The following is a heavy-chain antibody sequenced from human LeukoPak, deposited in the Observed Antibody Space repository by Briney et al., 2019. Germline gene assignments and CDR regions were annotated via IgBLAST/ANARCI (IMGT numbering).Heavy chain of an antibody. J-gene: IGHJ5*02. V-gene: IGHV3-7*04. Sequence: GGSLRLSCAASGFTFSNYWMTWVRQAPGKGLEWVANIKHDGGEKYYVDSVKGRFTISRDNAKDSLYLQMNSLRAEDTAVYYCARQPLFPHRFDPWGQGTLVTVSS. CDR1: GFTFSNYW. CDR2: IKHDGGEK. CDR3: ARQPLFPHRFDP.